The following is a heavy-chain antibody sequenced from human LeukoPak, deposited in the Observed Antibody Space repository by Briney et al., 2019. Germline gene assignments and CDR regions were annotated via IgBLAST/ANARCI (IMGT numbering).Heavy chain of an antibody. V-gene: IGHV3-33*01. CDR3: ASALDRLRATIDS. J-gene: IGHJ4*02. CDR1: GFTFGKHG. CDR2: MWDDGSNK. Sequence: GRSLRLSCAASGFTFGKHGMHWVRQAPGKGPEWVAVMWDDGSNKYYARSVEGRFTISRDNSKDTLYLQMNSLRVEDTALYYCASALDRLRATIDSWGQGTMVTVYS. D-gene: IGHD2-21*02.